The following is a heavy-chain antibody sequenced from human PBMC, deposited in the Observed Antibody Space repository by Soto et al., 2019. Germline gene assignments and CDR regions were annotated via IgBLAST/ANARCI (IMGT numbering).Heavy chain of an antibody. V-gene: IGHV4-59*01. J-gene: IGHJ4*02. CDR3: ARCPRGGSYSDY. CDR2: IYYSGST. D-gene: IGHD3-10*01. CDR1: GGSISSYY. Sequence: KPSETLSLTCTVSGGSISSYYWSWIRQPPGKGLEWIGYIYYSGSTNYNPSLKSRVTISVDTSKNQFSLKLSSVTAADTAVYYCARCPRGGSYSDYWGQGTLVTVSS.